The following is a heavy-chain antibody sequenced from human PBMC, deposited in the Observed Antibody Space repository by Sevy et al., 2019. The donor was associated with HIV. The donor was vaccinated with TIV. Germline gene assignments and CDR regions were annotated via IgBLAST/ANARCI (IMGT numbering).Heavy chain of an antibody. J-gene: IGHJ5*02. D-gene: IGHD3-10*01. CDR1: GFTFSSYA. Sequence: GGSLRLSCAASGFTFSSYAMHWVRQAPGKGLEWVAVISYDGSNKYYADSVKGRFTISRDNSKNTLYLQMNSLRAEDTVVYYCARFYHFTMVRGGLNWFDPWGQGTLVTVSS. CDR2: ISYDGSNK. V-gene: IGHV3-30-3*01. CDR3: ARFYHFTMVRGGLNWFDP.